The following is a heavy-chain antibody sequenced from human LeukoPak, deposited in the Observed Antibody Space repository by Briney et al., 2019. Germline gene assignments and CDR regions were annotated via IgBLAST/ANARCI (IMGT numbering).Heavy chain of an antibody. CDR3: ARGVITIFGDKYYFVY. CDR1: GYTFTSYY. D-gene: IGHD3-3*01. J-gene: IGHJ4*02. Sequence: ASVKVSCKASGYTFTSYYMHWVRQAPGQGLEWMGIINPSGGSTSYAQKFQGRVTMTRDTSTSTVYMELSSLRSEDTAVYYCARGVITIFGDKYYFVYWGQGTLVTVSS. V-gene: IGHV1-46*01. CDR2: INPSGGST.